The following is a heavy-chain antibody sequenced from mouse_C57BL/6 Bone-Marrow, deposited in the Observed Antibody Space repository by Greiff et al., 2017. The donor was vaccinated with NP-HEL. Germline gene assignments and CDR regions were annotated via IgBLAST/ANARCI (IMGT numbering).Heavy chain of an antibody. V-gene: IGHV2-2*01. Sequence: VQLQQSGPGLVQPSQSLSITCTVSGFSLTSYGVHWVRQSPGKGLEWLGVIWSGGSTDYNAAFISRLSISKDNSKSQVFFKMNSLQADDTAIYYCARMRSNYNYAMDYWGQGTSVTVSS. J-gene: IGHJ4*01. CDR3: ARMRSNYNYAMDY. CDR1: GFSLTSYG. CDR2: IWSGGST. D-gene: IGHD2-5*01.